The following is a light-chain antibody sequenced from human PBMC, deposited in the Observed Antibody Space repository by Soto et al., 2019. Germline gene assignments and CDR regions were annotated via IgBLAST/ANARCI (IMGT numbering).Light chain of an antibody. CDR1: SSDVGGYDY. V-gene: IGLV2-14*03. CDR2: DVS. J-gene: IGLJ2*01. CDR3: SSFTSSSTLI. Sequence: QSALTQPASVSGSPGQSITISCIGTSSDVGGYDYVSWYQQHPGKAPKLLIYDVSNRPSGVSNRLSGSKSANTASLTISGLQAEDEADYYCSSFTSSSTLIFGGGTEVTVL.